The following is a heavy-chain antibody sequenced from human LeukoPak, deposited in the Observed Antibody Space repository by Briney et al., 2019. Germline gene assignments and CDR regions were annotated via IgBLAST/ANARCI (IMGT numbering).Heavy chain of an antibody. Sequence: GASVKVSCKASGYTFTGYYMHWVREAPGQGLEWMGWINPNNGGTNYAQKFQGRVTMTRDTSISTAYMELNRLRSDDTAVYYCARDPYSNYSDYSGQGTLVTVSS. J-gene: IGHJ4*02. CDR3: ARDPYSNYSDY. CDR1: GYTFTGYY. D-gene: IGHD5-18*01. CDR2: INPNNGGT. V-gene: IGHV1-2*02.